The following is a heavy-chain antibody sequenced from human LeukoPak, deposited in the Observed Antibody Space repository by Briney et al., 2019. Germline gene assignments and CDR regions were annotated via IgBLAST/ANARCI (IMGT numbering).Heavy chain of an antibody. CDR1: GFTLSSYG. J-gene: IGHJ6*02. D-gene: IGHD3-10*01. CDR3: AKADDGSGSNYGMDV. V-gene: IGHV3-30*18. CDR2: ISYDGSNK. Sequence: GGSLRLSCAASGFTLSSYGMHWVRQAPGKGLEWVAVISYDGSNKYYADSVKGRFTISRDNSKNTLYLQMNSLRAEDTAVYYCAKADDGSGSNYGMDVWGQGTTVTVSS.